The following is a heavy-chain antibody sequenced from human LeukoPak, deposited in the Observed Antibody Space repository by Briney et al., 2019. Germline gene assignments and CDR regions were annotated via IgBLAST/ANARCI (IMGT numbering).Heavy chain of an antibody. V-gene: IGHV3-21*04. CDR2: ISSSSSYK. D-gene: IGHD3-22*01. J-gene: IGHJ4*02. CDR1: GSYN. CDR3: ANSQYYYDSSGYGPSDY. Sequence: PGGSLRLSCAASGSYNMNWVRQAPGKGLEWVSYISSSSSYKYYADSVKGRFTISRDNSKNTLYLQMNSLRAEDTAVYYCANSQYYYDSSGYGPSDYWGQGTLVTVSS.